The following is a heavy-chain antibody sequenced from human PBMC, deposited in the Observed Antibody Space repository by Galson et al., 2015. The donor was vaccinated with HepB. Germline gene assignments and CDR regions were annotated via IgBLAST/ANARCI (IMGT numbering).Heavy chain of an antibody. CDR1: GGTFSSYA. J-gene: IGHJ3*02. CDR2: IIPILGIA. D-gene: IGHD3-22*01. CDR3: ASVTSSGYYRDAFDI. V-gene: IGHV1-69*04. Sequence: SVKVSCKASGGTFSSYAISWVRQAPGQGLEWMGRIIPILGIANYAQKFQGRVTITADKSTSTAYMELSSLRSEDTAVYYCASVTSSGYYRDAFDIWGQGTMVTVSS.